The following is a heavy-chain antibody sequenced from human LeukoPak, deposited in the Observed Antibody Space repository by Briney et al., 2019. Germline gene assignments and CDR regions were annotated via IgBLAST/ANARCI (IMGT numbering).Heavy chain of an antibody. J-gene: IGHJ5*02. CDR3: AGTTVRGNWFDP. Sequence: PSETLSLTCTVSGGSISSYYWSWIRQPPGKGLEWIGYIYYSGSTNYNPSLKSRVTISVDTSKNQFSLKLSSVTAAETAVYYGAGTTVRGNWFDPWGQGTLVTVSS. CDR1: GGSISSYY. CDR2: IYYSGST. D-gene: IGHD4-17*01. V-gene: IGHV4-59*01.